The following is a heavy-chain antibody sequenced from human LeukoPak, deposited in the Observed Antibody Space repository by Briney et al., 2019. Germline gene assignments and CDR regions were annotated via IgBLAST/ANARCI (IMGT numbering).Heavy chain of an antibody. CDR1: GFTFSNYW. CDR2: IYVDGRTT. J-gene: IGHJ5*02. CDR3: IRDFRSADL. V-gene: IGHV3-74*01. Sequence: GVSLRLSCVASGFTFSNYWMHWVRQPPGKGPVWVSRIYVDGRTTNYADSVKGRFTISRDNAKNTVYLEMNSLSVEDTATYYCIRDFRSADLWGQGTLVTVTS.